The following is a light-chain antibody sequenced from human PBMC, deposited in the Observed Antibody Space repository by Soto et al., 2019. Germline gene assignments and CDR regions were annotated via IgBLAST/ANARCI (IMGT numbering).Light chain of an antibody. J-gene: IGLJ1*01. Sequence: QSALTQPASVSGSPGQSITISCTGTSSDIGGYNYVSWYQQHPDKAPKLMIYEVSNWPSGVSNRFSGSKSGNTASLTISGLQAEDEADYYCSSYTSTSTLYVFGTGTKLTVL. V-gene: IGLV2-14*01. CDR3: SSYTSTSTLYV. CDR1: SSDIGGYNY. CDR2: EVS.